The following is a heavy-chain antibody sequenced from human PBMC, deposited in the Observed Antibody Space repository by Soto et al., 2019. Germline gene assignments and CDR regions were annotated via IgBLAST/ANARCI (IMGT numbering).Heavy chain of an antibody. Sequence: SETLSLTCAVYGGSFRNYCWTWIRQSPGKGLEWIGEINHRGTTNYNPPLKSRVTISVDTSKNQFSLKLSSVTAADTAVYYCARVGGSGTNAYYYYYMDVWGKGTTVTVSS. V-gene: IGHV4-34*01. J-gene: IGHJ6*03. CDR1: GGSFRNYC. CDR2: INHRGTT. CDR3: ARVGGSGTNAYYYYYMDV. D-gene: IGHD3-10*01.